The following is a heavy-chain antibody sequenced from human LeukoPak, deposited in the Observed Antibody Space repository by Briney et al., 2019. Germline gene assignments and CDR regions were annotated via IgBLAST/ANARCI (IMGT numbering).Heavy chain of an antibody. J-gene: IGHJ4*02. D-gene: IGHD3-22*01. CDR1: GYTFTSYA. V-gene: IGHV1-3*03. CDR3: ARGSYYYDSSGYYRFDY. CDR2: INAGNGNT. Sequence: ASVKVSCKASGYTFTSYAMNWVRQAPGQRLEWMGWINAGNGNTKYSQEFQGRVTITRDTSASTAYMELSSLRSEDMAVYYCARGSYYYDSSGYYRFDYWGQGTLVTVSS.